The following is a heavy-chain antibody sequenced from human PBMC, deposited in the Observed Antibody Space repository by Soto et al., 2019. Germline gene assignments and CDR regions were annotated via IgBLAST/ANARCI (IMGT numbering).Heavy chain of an antibody. CDR1: GGSISSSSYY. D-gene: IGHD2-2*01. CDR3: ARARTWDIVLVPAAMPRGWFDP. CDR2: IYYRGST. Sequence: SETLSLTCTVSGGSISSSSYYWGWIRQPPGKGLEWIGSIYYRGSTYYNPSLKSRVTISVDTPKNQFSLKLSSVTAADTAVYYCARARTWDIVLVPAAMPRGWFDPWGQGTLVTVSS. V-gene: IGHV4-39*07. J-gene: IGHJ5*02.